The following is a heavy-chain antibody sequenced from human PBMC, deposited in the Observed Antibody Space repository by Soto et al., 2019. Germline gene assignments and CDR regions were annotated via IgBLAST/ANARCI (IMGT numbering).Heavy chain of an antibody. CDR1: GFTFSSYS. J-gene: IGHJ6*02. CDR2: ISSSSSTI. Sequence: GGSLRLSCAASGFTFSSYSMNWVRQAPGKGLEGVSYISSSSSTIYYADSVKGRFTISRDNAKNSLYLQMNSLRDEDTAVYYCARDQGGYNRKGYYYDGMDVWGQGTTVPACS. V-gene: IGHV3-48*02. CDR3: ARDQGGYNRKGYYYDGMDV. D-gene: IGHD5-12*01.